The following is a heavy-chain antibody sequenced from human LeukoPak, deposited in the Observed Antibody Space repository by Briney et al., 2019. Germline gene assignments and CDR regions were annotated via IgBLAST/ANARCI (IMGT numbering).Heavy chain of an antibody. Sequence: GGSLRLSCAASGFTFRTFPMHWVRQAPGQGLQWVAVTGNDGYNKYYSDSVRGRFTISRDNSKNTLSLQMDSLTTEDTAVYYCARGAGTTVYYIDVWGKGTTVTVSS. V-gene: IGHV3-30*01. D-gene: IGHD1-7*01. CDR2: TGNDGYNK. CDR1: GFTFRTFP. J-gene: IGHJ6*03. CDR3: ARGAGTTVYYIDV.